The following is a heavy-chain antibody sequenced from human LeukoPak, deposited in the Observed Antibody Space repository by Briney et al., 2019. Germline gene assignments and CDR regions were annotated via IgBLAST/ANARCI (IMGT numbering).Heavy chain of an antibody. CDR2: IHHSGAN. V-gene: IGHV4-4*02. J-gene: IGHJ3*02. CDR1: GGSISTTHW. Sequence: PSVTLSLTCAVSGGSISTTHWWTWVRQFPGKGLEWIGEIHHSGANINNLSLKSHVTISVDKSKIHFALKMSSVTAADTAVYYCARGHPRLRSFDIWGRGTMVT. CDR3: ARGHPRLRSFDI.